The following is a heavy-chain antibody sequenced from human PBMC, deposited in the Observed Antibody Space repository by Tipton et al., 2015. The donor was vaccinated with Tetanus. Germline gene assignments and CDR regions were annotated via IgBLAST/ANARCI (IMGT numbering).Heavy chain of an antibody. CDR3: ARDIEEVGATKYFDY. CDR1: GGSISDYY. Sequence: TLSLTCTVSGGSISDYYWSWIRQPAGKGLEWIGRIYISGKTYYNPSLKSRVTISLDTSKNQFSLRLTSVTAADTAVYYCARDIEEVGATKYFDYWGQGTLVTVSS. J-gene: IGHJ4*02. V-gene: IGHV4-4*07. D-gene: IGHD1-26*01. CDR2: IYISGKT.